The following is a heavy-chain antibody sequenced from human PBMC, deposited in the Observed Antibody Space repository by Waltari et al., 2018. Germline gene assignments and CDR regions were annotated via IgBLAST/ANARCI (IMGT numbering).Heavy chain of an antibody. CDR3: AKEVVVVVAATTDY. CDR1: GFTFSSYA. CDR2: ISGSGGRT. J-gene: IGHJ4*02. V-gene: IGHV3-23*01. Sequence: EVQLLESGGGLVQPGGSLRLSCAASGFTFSSYAMSWVRQAPGKGLGWVSAISGSGGRTYYADSGKGRFTISRDKSKNTLYLQMNSLRAEDTAVYYCAKEVVVVVAATTDYWGQGTLVTVSS. D-gene: IGHD2-15*01.